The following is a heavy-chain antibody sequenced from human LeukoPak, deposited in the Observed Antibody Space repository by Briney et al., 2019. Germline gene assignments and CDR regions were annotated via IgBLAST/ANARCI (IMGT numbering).Heavy chain of an antibody. CDR1: GYTFTGYY. D-gene: IGHD5-12*01. V-gene: IGHV1-2*02. Sequence: ASVKVSCKASGYTFTGYYMHWVRQAPGQGLEWTGWINPNSGGTNYAQKFQGRVTMTRDTSISTAYTELSRLRSDDTAVYYCARDVATISANFDYWGQGTLVTVSS. CDR3: ARDVATISANFDY. J-gene: IGHJ4*02. CDR2: INPNSGGT.